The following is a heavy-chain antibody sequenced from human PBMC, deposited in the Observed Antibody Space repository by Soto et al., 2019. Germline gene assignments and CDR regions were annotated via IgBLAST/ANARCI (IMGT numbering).Heavy chain of an antibody. CDR2: INSDGSST. CDR3: ARDRTVPLSGSYYYYYGMDV. J-gene: IGHJ6*02. CDR1: GFTFSSYW. V-gene: IGHV3-74*01. Sequence: GALRVSCPASGFTFSSYWMHWVRQAPGKGLVWVSRINSDGSSTSYADSVKGRFTISRDNAKNTLYLQMNSLRAEDTAVYYCARDRTVPLSGSYYYYYGMDVWGQGTTVTVSS. D-gene: IGHD1-26*01.